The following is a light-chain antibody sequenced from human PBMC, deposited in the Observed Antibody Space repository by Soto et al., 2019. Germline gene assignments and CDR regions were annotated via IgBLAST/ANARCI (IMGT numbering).Light chain of an antibody. Sequence: DIQMTQSPSSVSASIGDTVTMTCRASQHISSYLNWFQQRPGKAPKLLVSAASTLQSGVPSRFSGDRSGTDFTLTISSLQPEDFATYFCQQSYSARLSFGGGTKLEIK. CDR3: QQSYSARLS. V-gene: IGKV1-39*01. CDR2: AAS. CDR1: QHISSY. J-gene: IGKJ4*01.